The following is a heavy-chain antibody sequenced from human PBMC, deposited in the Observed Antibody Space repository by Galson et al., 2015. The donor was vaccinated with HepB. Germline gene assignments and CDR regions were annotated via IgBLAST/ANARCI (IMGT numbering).Heavy chain of an antibody. CDR2: IWYDGSDK. J-gene: IGHJ6*02. D-gene: IGHD2-21*01. CDR3: ARDKGCGGDCYSGYGMDV. V-gene: IGHV3-33*01. CDR1: GFTLSNYG. Sequence: SLRLSCAASGFTLSNYGMHWVRQAPGKGLEWVAVIWYDGSDKYYADSVKGRFTSSRDNSKNTLHLQMNSLRAEDTAVYYCARDKGCGGDCYSGYGMDVWGQGTTVTVSS.